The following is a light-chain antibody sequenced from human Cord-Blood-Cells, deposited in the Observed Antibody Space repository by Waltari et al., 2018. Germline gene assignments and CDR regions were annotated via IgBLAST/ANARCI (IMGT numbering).Light chain of an antibody. Sequence: QSALTQPPSASGSPGQSVTISCTGTSSDVGGYNYVPWYQQHPGKAPKLMMYEVSKRPSGVPDRFSGSKSGNTASLTVSGLQAEDEADYYCSSYAGSNNFVFGGGTKLTVL. CDR2: EVS. CDR1: SSDVGGYNY. J-gene: IGLJ3*02. CDR3: SSYAGSNNFV. V-gene: IGLV2-8*01.